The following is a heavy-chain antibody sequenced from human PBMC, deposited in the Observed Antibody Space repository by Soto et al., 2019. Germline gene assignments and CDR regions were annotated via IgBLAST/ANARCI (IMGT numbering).Heavy chain of an antibody. D-gene: IGHD5-12*01. V-gene: IGHV3-33*08. CDR3: ARHFSMVIVAPGY. Sequence: GGSLRLSCAASGVTFSSYAMHWVRQAPGKGLEWVGFIWYDGSNTFYAESVKGRFTISRDNSKNTVYLQINALRAEDTAVYYCARHFSMVIVAPGYWGQGTLVTVSS. CDR1: GVTFSSYA. CDR2: IWYDGSNT. J-gene: IGHJ4*02.